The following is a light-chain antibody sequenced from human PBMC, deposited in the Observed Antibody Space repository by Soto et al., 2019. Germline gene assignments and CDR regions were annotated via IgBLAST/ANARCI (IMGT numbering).Light chain of an antibody. Sequence: DIMLTQSPATLSLSPGESATLSCRASQSLGHFLVWYQQKPGQAPRLLIYDVSTRATGIPARFSGSGSRTDFILTISSLEPEDFAVYYCQQRSNWPITFGQGTQLEIK. V-gene: IGKV3-11*01. CDR1: QSLGHF. J-gene: IGKJ5*01. CDR3: QQRSNWPIT. CDR2: DVS.